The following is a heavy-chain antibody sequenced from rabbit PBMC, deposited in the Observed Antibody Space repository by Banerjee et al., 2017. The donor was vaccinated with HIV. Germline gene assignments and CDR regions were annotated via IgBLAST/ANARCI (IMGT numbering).Heavy chain of an antibody. Sequence: QEQLEESGGDLVKPEGSLTLTCTASGFSFSSSYWICWVRQAPGKGLEWIACIYAESSGSTWYASWAKGRFTISKTSSTTVTLQMTSLTAADTATYFCARGALWGPGTRVTVS. CDR3: ARGAL. V-gene: IGHV1S45*01. J-gene: IGHJ4*01. CDR2: IYAESSGST. CDR1: GFSFSSSYW.